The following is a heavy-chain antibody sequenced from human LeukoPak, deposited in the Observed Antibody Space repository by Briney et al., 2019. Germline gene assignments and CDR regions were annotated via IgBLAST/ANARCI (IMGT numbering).Heavy chain of an antibody. CDR1: GGSISSYY. V-gene: IGHV4-59*08. Sequence: SETLSLTCTVSGGSISSYYWSWIRQPPGKGLEWIGYIYYSGSTNYNPSLKSRVTISVDTSKNQFSLKLSSVTAADTAVYYCARRGGGEAGFDYWGQGTLVTVSS. CDR2: IYYSGST. D-gene: IGHD4-17*01. J-gene: IGHJ4*02. CDR3: ARRGGGEAGFDY.